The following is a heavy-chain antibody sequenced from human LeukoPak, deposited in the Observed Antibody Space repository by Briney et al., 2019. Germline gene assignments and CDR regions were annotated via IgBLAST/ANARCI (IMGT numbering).Heavy chain of an antibody. CDR3: ARAYGDSIHFDS. V-gene: IGHV3-7*04. Sequence: QTGGSLRLSCAASGFTFSSYWMNWVRQAPGKGLEWVANIKQDGSDKYYVDSVKGRLTISRDNAKNSLYLQMNSLRAEDAAVYYCARAYGDSIHFDSWGQGTLVTVSS. CDR2: IKQDGSDK. D-gene: IGHD4-17*01. CDR1: GFTFSSYW. J-gene: IGHJ4*02.